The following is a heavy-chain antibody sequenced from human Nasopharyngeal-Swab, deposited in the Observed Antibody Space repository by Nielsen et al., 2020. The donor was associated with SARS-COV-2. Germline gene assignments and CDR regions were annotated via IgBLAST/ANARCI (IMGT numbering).Heavy chain of an antibody. Sequence: WIRQPPGKGLEWIGEINHSGSTNYNPSLKSRVTISVDTSKNQFSLKLSSVTAADTAAYYCARGANYYGSGSYYRLRPKAFDIWGQGTMVTVSS. V-gene: IGHV4-34*01. D-gene: IGHD3-10*01. J-gene: IGHJ3*02. CDR3: ARGANYYGSGSYYRLRPKAFDI. CDR2: INHSGST.